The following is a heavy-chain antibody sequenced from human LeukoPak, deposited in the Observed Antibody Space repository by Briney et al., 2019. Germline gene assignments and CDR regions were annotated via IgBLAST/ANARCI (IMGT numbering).Heavy chain of an antibody. V-gene: IGHV4-30-2*01. Sequence: PSETLSLTCTVSGGSISSGGYYWSWIRQPPGKGLEWIGYIYHSGSTYYNPSLKSRVTISVDRSKNQFSLKLSSVTAADTAVYYCARAPPIAAAGTNFDYWGQGTLVTVSS. CDR2: IYHSGST. J-gene: IGHJ4*02. CDR1: GGSISSGGYY. CDR3: ARAPPIAAAGTNFDY. D-gene: IGHD6-13*01.